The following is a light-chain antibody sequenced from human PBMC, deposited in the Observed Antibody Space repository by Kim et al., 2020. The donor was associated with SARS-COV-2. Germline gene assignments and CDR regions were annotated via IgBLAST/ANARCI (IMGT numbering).Light chain of an antibody. CDR2: AAS. V-gene: IGKV3-20*01. Sequence: SPGERATLSCRASQTITNRYLAWYQQKPGQTPRLLIYAASSRGSGIPARFSGSGSGTDFTLTISGLETEDSAMYYCQQYGSSPIAFGQGTRLEIK. J-gene: IGKJ5*01. CDR1: QTITNRY. CDR3: QQYGSSPIA.